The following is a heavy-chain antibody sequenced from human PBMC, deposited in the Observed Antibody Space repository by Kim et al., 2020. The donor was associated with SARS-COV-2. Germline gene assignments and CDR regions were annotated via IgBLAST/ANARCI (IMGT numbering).Heavy chain of an antibody. V-gene: IGHV3-7*03. Sequence: GGSLRLSCAASGFTFSSYWMSWVRQAPGKGLEWVANIKQDGSEKYYVDSVKGRFTISRDNAKNSLYLQMNSLRAEDTAVYYCARDGSTMITFGGVIVHPFDYWGQGTLVTVSS. CDR3: ARDGSTMITFGGVIVHPFDY. D-gene: IGHD3-16*02. CDR1: GFTFSSYW. CDR2: IKQDGSEK. J-gene: IGHJ4*02.